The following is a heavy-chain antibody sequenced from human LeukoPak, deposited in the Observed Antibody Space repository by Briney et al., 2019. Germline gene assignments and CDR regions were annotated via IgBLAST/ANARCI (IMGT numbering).Heavy chain of an antibody. V-gene: IGHV3-23*01. J-gene: IGHJ3*02. Sequence: PGGSLRLSCAASGFTFSSYTMTWVRQAPGKGLEWVSATSGSGISTYYADSVKGRFTISRDNSKNTLHLQMNSLRAEDTAVYYCAKKGVRIAVAGSGDAFDIWGQGTMVTVSS. CDR2: TSGSGIST. D-gene: IGHD6-19*01. CDR1: GFTFSSYT. CDR3: AKKGVRIAVAGSGDAFDI.